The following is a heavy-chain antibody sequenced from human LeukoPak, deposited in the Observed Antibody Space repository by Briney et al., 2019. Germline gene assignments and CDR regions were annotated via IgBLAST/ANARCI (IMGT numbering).Heavy chain of an antibody. CDR1: GLTFNNYA. CDR2: ISGRGASK. V-gene: IGHV3-23*01. Sequence: GGSLRLSCAVSGLTFNNYAMSWVRQAPGKGLEWVSGISGRGASKYYADSVKGRFTISRDNSKDTLYLQMNSLRAEDTAVYYCAKGVVVAPDVTPFDYWGQGTLVTVSS. J-gene: IGHJ4*02. CDR3: AKGVVVAPDVTPFDY. D-gene: IGHD2-2*01.